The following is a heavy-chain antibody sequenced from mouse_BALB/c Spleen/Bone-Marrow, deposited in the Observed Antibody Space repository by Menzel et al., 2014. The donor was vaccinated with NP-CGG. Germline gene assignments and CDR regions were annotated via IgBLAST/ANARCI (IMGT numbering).Heavy chain of an antibody. CDR2: IYPGSGNT. CDR1: GYTFTDYY. Sequence: QVQLQQSGAELARPGASVKPSCKASGYTFTDYYINWVKQRTGQGLEWIGEIYPGSGNTYYNEKFKGKATLTADKSSSTAYMQLSSLTSEDSAVYFCARDWDYYAMDYWGQGTSVTVSS. CDR3: ARDWDYYAMDY. V-gene: IGHV1-77*01. J-gene: IGHJ4*01. D-gene: IGHD4-1*01.